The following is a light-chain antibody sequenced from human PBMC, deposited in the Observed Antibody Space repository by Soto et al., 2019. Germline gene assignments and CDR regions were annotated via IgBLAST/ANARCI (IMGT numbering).Light chain of an antibody. Sequence: AIQMTQSPSSLSASVGDRVVITCRASQAIRTELGWYQQRPGKAPKLLSYGTSNLQSGVPSRFSGRGSGTDFTLTINGLQPEDFATYYCLQDYSYPRTFGQGTKVDI. J-gene: IGKJ1*01. V-gene: IGKV1-6*01. CDR1: QAIRTE. CDR3: LQDYSYPRT. CDR2: GTS.